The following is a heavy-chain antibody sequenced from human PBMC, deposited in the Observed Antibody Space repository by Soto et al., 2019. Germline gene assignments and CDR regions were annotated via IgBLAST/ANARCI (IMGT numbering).Heavy chain of an antibody. J-gene: IGHJ4*02. CDR3: ARDTGGITMVRGVFDY. CDR2: IYTSGST. D-gene: IGHD3-10*01. Sequence: QVQLQESGPGLVKPSETLSLTCTVSGGSLSSYYWSWIRQPAGKGLEWIGRIYTSGSTDYNPSLKSRVTMSVDTSKNQFSLKLSSVTAADTAVYYCARDTGGITMVRGVFDYWGQGTLVTVSS. CDR1: GGSLSSYY. V-gene: IGHV4-4*07.